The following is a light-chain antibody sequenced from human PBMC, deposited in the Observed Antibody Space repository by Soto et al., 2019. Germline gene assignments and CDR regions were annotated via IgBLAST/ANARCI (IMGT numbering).Light chain of an antibody. V-gene: IGLV1-40*01. CDR3: HSYDSSLGGYV. Sequence: SALTQPPSVSGASGHGVTISCTETSSNIGAGYDVHWYQQLPGTTPKVVIYGNSNRPSGVPDRFSGSKSGTSASLAITGLQVEDEADYYCHSYDSSLGGYVFGSGTKVTVL. CDR2: GNS. CDR1: SSNIGAGYD. J-gene: IGLJ1*01.